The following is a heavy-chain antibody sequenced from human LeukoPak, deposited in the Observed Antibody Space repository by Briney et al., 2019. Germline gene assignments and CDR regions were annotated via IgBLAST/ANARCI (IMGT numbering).Heavy chain of an antibody. CDR1: GGSFSGYY. Sequence: SETLSLTCAVSGGSFSGYYWTWIRQPPGKGLEWIGEINHSGSTNYNPSLKSRVTISVDTSKNQFSLKLSSVTAADTAVYYCARQPPAWATSSLDGYWGQGTLVTVSS. CDR3: ARQPPAWATSSLDGY. CDR2: INHSGST. V-gene: IGHV4-34*01. J-gene: IGHJ4*02. D-gene: IGHD6-13*01.